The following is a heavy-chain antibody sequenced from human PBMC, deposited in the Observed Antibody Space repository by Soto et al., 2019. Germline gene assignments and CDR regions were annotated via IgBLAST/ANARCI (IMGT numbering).Heavy chain of an antibody. J-gene: IGHJ5*02. V-gene: IGHV2-5*01. CDR3: AHRRHYCSGASCYVWFDP. CDR2: IYWNDDT. CDR1: GFSLTSTGVG. D-gene: IGHD2-15*01. Sequence: ITLKESGPTLVKPTQTLTLTYTFSGFSLTSTGVGVGWIRQPPGKALEWLALIYWNDDTYYSPSLKSRLTITKDTSKNQVVLTVTNMDPVDTATYYCAHRRHYCSGASCYVWFDPWGQGTLVTVSS.